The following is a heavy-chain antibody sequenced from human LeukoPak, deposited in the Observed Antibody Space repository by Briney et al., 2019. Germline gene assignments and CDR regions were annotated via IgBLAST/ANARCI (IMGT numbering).Heavy chain of an antibody. Sequence: GGSLRLSCAASGFGFRNYAMNWVRQAPGEGLECVSAISGISTGGGSTFYADSVKGRFTISRDNSNNMSYLQMNSLRAEDTAVYYCAKGTTDYGSGYGMDVWGKGTTVTVSS. CDR3: AKGTTDYGSGYGMDV. V-gene: IGHV3-23*01. CDR2: ISGISTGGGST. CDR1: GFGFRNYA. D-gene: IGHD3-10*01. J-gene: IGHJ6*04.